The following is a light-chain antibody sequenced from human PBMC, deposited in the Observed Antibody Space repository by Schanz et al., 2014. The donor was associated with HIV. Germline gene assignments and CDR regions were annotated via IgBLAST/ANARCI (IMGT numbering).Light chain of an antibody. CDR2: EVN. V-gene: IGLV2-8*01. CDR1: NSDIGGHDY. Sequence: QSVLTQPATVSGSPGQSITVSCTGTNSDIGGHDYVSWYQQHPGKAPKLIISEVNKRPSGVPDRFSGSKSGNTASLTVSGLQADDEADYYCSSYAGSNTVVFGGGTKLTVL. CDR3: SSYAGSNTVV. J-gene: IGLJ2*01.